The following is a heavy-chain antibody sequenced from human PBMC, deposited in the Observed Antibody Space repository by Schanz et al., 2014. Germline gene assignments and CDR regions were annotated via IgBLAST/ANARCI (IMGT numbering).Heavy chain of an antibody. CDR3: ARKMKLGVYGGKGHDSLDI. D-gene: IGHD4-17*01. Sequence: EVQLVESGGGLVRPGGSLRLSCAASGFTFSTYAMSWVRQAPGKGLEWVSAISGSGGSTYYADSVKGRFTISRDNSKNTLYLQMNTLRAEDTAVYYCARKMKLGVYGGKGHDSLDIWGQGTMVTVSS. J-gene: IGHJ3*02. CDR2: ISGSGGST. V-gene: IGHV3-23*04. CDR1: GFTFSTYA.